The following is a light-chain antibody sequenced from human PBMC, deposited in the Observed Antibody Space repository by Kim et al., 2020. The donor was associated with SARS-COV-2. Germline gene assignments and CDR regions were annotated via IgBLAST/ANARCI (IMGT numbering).Light chain of an antibody. Sequence: GQSDTISCTGTGRYVGGYNYVSWYKQHPGKAPKLMIYEVSKRPSGVPERFSGSKSGNTASLTVSGLQAEDEADYYCSSYAGSNNLVFGGGTQLTVL. CDR1: GRYVGGYNY. CDR2: EVS. J-gene: IGLJ2*01. V-gene: IGLV2-8*01. CDR3: SSYAGSNNLV.